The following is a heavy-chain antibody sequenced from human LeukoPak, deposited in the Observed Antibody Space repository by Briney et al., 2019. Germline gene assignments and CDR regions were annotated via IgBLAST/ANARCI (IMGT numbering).Heavy chain of an antibody. D-gene: IGHD6-13*01. Sequence: SGPTLVKPTQTLTLTCTFSGFSLTSSGVAVGWIRQPPGKALEWLSLIYWDDDKRYSPSLKSRLAITKDTSKNQVVLTMSNVDPVDTATYYCAHRLGPIAAAGSGAFDIWGQGTLVTVSS. CDR3: AHRLGPIAAAGSGAFDI. J-gene: IGHJ3*02. V-gene: IGHV2-5*02. CDR2: IYWDDDK. CDR1: GFSLTSSGVA.